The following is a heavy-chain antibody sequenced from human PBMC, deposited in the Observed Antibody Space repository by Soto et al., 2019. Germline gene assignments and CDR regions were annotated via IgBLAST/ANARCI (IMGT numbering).Heavy chain of an antibody. Sequence: QVQLVQSGAEVKKPGASVKVSCKASGYTFTAFAIHWVRQAPGLRPEWMGWINAGNGNTKSSQKFQGRVTITMDTSASTAYMELSSLRSEDTAVYYCAREAPYHGSGMYGDGMVVWGQGTTVTVSS. CDR1: GYTFTAFA. CDR2: INAGNGNT. V-gene: IGHV1-3*01. CDR3: AREAPYHGSGMYGDGMVV. D-gene: IGHD3-10*01. J-gene: IGHJ6*02.